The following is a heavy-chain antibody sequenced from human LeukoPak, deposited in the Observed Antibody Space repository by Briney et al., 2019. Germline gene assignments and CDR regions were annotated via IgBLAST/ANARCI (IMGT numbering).Heavy chain of an antibody. CDR3: TRVDYYDSSGYYYEYYFDY. D-gene: IGHD3-22*01. CDR2: IRSKANSYAT. V-gene: IGHV3-73*01. CDR1: GFTFSGSA. J-gene: IGHJ4*02. Sequence: PGGSLRLSCAASGFTFSGSAMLWVRQASGKGLEWVGRIRSKANSYATAYAASVKGRFTISRDDSKNTAYLQMNSLKTEDTAVYYCTRVDYYDSSGYYYEYYFDYWGQGTLVTVSS.